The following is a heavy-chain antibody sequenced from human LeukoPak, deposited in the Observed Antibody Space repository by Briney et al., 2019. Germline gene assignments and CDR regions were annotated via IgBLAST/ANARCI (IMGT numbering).Heavy chain of an antibody. Sequence: PGGSLRLSCAASGFTFSSYAMNWVRQAPGKGLEWVSSISSRSTYIYYADSVEGRVTISRDNAKNSLYLQMNSLRAEDTAVYYCARVLSGCETTRCELDYWGQGTLVTVSS. CDR2: ISSRSTYI. D-gene: IGHD1-26*01. CDR3: ARVLSGCETTRCELDY. J-gene: IGHJ4*02. V-gene: IGHV3-21*01. CDR1: GFTFSSYA.